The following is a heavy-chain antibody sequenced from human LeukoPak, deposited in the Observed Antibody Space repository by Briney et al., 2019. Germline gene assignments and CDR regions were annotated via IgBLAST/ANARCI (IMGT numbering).Heavy chain of an antibody. CDR1: GDSISSDDYY. CDR2: IYHRGST. J-gene: IGHJ4*02. CDR3: ARYILTTGTRYFDY. Sequence: PSETLSLTCTVSGDSISSDDYYWSWVRQPPGKGLEWIGYIYHRGSTYYSPSLKSRATISVNTSENQFSLKLSSVTAADTAVYYCARYILTTGTRYFDYWGPGTLVPVSS. V-gene: IGHV4-30-4*08. D-gene: IGHD1/OR15-1a*01.